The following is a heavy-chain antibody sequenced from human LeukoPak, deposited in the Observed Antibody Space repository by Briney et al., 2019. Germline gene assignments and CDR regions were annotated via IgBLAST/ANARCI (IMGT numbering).Heavy chain of an antibody. D-gene: IGHD2-15*01. J-gene: IGHJ6*03. CDR2: INPSSGGT. CDR1: GGTFSSYA. V-gene: IGHV1-2*02. Sequence: ASVKVSCKASGGTFSSYAISWVRQAPGQGLEWMGWINPSSGGTNYPQNFQGRVTMTRDTSLSTAYMEVSGLRSDDTAVYYCARGVVAATFYYYMDVWGKGTTVTVSS. CDR3: ARGVVAATFYYYMDV.